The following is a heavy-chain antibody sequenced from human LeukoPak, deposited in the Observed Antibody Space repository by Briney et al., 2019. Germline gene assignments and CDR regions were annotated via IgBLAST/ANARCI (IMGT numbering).Heavy chain of an antibody. CDR3: ARATITIFGVVTAFDI. D-gene: IGHD3-3*01. CDR2: INPSGGST. CDR1: GYIFTSYY. J-gene: IGHJ3*02. V-gene: IGHV1-46*01. Sequence: ASVKVSCKASGYIFTSYYMHWVRQAPGQGLEWMGIINPSGGSTSYAQKFQGRVTMTRDTSTSTVYMELSSLRSEDTAVYYCARATITIFGVVTAFDIWGQGTMVTVSS.